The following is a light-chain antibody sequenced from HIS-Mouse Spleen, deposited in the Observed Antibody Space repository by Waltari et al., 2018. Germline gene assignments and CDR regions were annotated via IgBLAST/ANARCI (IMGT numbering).Light chain of an antibody. Sequence: SYELTQPPSVSVSPGQTARITCSGDALPKNYAYWYQQKSGQAPVLVIYEDSKRPSGIPERFSGSSSGTMATLTTSGAQVEDEADYYCYSTDSSGNHRVFGGGTKLTVL. J-gene: IGLJ2*01. CDR1: ALPKNY. CDR3: YSTDSSGNHRV. CDR2: EDS. V-gene: IGLV3-10*01.